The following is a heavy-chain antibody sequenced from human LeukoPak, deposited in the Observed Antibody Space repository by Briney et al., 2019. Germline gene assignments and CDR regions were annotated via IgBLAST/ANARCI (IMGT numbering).Heavy chain of an antibody. CDR3: ATQRGSYLWGTDFDY. V-gene: IGHV1-2*02. D-gene: IGHD3-16*01. J-gene: IGHJ4*02. CDR2: INPNSGDT. CDR1: GYTFTGYY. Sequence: ASVKVSCKASGYTFTGYYMHWVRQAPGQGLEWMGWINPNSGDTKYSQKFQGRVTMTRDTSIRTAYMELTRLRSDDTAVYYCATQRGSYLWGTDFDYWGQGTLATVSS.